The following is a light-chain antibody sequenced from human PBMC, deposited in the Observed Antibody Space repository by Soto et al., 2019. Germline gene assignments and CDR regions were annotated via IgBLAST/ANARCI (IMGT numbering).Light chain of an antibody. J-gene: IGLJ1*01. V-gene: IGLV2-14*01. CDR3: SSYTSSSTF. CDR2: EVS. CDR1: SGDVGAYNY. Sequence: QSALTQPASVSGSPGQSITISCTGISGDVGAYNYVSWYQHHPGKAPKLMIYEVSNRPSGVSNRFSGSKSGNTASLTISGLQDEDEADYYCSSYTSSSTFFGTGTKLTVL.